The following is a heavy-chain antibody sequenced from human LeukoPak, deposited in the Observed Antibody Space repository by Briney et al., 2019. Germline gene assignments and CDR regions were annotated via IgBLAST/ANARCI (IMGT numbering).Heavy chain of an antibody. CDR1: GFTFSSYA. J-gene: IGHJ4*02. V-gene: IGHV3-64*01. D-gene: IGHD3-22*01. CDR2: ISSNGGST. CDR3: ARDRGGPYYYDSSGSDY. Sequence: PGGSLRLSCAASGFTFSSYAMHWVRQAPGKGLEYVSAISSNGGSTYYANSVKGRFTISRDNSKNTLYLQMGSLRAEDMAVYYCARDRGGPYYYDSSGSDYWGQGTLVTVSS.